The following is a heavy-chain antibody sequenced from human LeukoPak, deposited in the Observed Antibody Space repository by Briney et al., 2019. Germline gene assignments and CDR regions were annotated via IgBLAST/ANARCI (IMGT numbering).Heavy chain of an antibody. D-gene: IGHD2-2*01. CDR2: INHSGST. Sequence: PSETLSLTCAVYGGSFSGYYWSWIRQPPGKGLEWIGEINHSGSTNYNPSLKSRVTTSVDTSKNQFSLKLSSVTAADTAVYYCARSRVDLLGYCSSTSWRRKRAPLDYWGQGTLVTVSS. V-gene: IGHV4-34*01. J-gene: IGHJ4*02. CDR3: ARSRVDLLGYCSSTSWRRKRAPLDY. CDR1: GGSFSGYY.